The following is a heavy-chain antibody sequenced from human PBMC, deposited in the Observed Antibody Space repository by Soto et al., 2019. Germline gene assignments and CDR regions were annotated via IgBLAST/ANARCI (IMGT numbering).Heavy chain of an antibody. Sequence: PSETLSLTCTFSDGSISIYYWSWIRQPPGKGLEWIGYIYYSGSTNYNPSLKSRVTISVDTSKNQFSLKLSSVTAADTALYYCARLSNYGWSDPWGQGTLVTVSS. CDR1: DGSISIYY. CDR3: ARLSNYGWSDP. CDR2: IYYSGST. V-gene: IGHV4-59*01. D-gene: IGHD4-4*01. J-gene: IGHJ5*02.